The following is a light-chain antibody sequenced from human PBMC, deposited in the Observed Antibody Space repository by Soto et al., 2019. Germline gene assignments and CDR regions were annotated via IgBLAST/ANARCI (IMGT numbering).Light chain of an antibody. CDR2: AAS. Sequence: DIQMTQSPSSLSASVGDRVTITCRASQGISKSLAWYQQKPGKVPKLLIYAASTLQSGVPSRFSGSGSGTDFTLTISSLQPEDVATYYCQKYNCAPLTFGGGTKVEIK. V-gene: IGKV1-27*01. J-gene: IGKJ4*01. CDR3: QKYNCAPLT. CDR1: QGISKS.